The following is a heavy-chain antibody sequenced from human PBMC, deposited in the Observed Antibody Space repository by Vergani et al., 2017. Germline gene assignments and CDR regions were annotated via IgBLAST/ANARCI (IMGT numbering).Heavy chain of an antibody. J-gene: IGHJ4*02. CDR2: IKSKTDGGTT. V-gene: IGHV3-15*01. CDR1: GFTFINAW. Sequence: EVQLVESGGGLVKPGGSLRLSCAASGFTFINAWMTWVRQAPGKGLEWVGRIKSKTDGGTTYYAAPVKGKFTISRDDSKNTLYLQMNSLKTEDTAVYYCARGPPSEYWGQGTLVTVSS. CDR3: ARGPPSEY.